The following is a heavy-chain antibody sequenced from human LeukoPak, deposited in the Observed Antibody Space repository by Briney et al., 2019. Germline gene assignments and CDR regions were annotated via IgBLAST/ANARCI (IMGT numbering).Heavy chain of an antibody. CDR1: GFTFSGYA. CDR2: ISDNGDDT. CDR3: AKGYYGNYVAVDY. J-gene: IGHJ4*02. D-gene: IGHD4-11*01. Sequence: GGSLRLSCAASGFTFSGYAMIWVRQAPGKGLDWVSSISDNGDDTYYADSVKGRFTISRDKSTNTLYLQMNSLRADDTAVYYCAKGYYGNYVAVDYWGQGTPVTVSS. V-gene: IGHV3-23*01.